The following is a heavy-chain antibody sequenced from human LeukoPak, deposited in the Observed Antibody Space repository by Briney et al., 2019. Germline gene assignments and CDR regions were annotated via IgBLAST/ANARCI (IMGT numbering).Heavy chain of an antibody. CDR2: IIPIFGTA. CDR1: GGTFSSYA. D-gene: IGHD1-26*01. CDR3: ARAQGSYYHYYMDV. V-gene: IGHV1-69*05. Sequence: SVKVSCKASGGTFSSYAISWVRQAPGQGLEWMGGIIPIFGTANYAQKFQGRVTMTRDMSTSTVNMELSSLRSEDTAVYYCARAQGSYYHYYMDVWGKGTTVTVSS. J-gene: IGHJ6*03.